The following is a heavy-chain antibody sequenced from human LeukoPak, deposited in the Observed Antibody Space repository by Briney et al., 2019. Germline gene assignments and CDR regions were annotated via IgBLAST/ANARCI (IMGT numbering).Heavy chain of an antibody. V-gene: IGHV3-23*01. CDR2: ITANGGYT. J-gene: IGHJ3*01. CDR3: AKDPNGDYIGAFDF. CDR1: AFSFGKFA. Sequence: GGSLGLSCAASAFSFGKFALIWVRQAPGKGLEWVSAITANGGYTLYADAVKGRFTVSRDNSKNTLYLQINSLRPEDTAMYYCAKDPNGDYIGAFDFWGQGTMVTVSS. D-gene: IGHD4-17*01.